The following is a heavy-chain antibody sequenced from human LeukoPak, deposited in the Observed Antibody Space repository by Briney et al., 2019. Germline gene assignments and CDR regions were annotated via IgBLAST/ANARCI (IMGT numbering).Heavy chain of an antibody. CDR3: AKDIYSTSGMDV. CDR1: EFNLDDYA. J-gene: IGHJ6*02. CDR2: INRNSGSI. Sequence: SLRLSCAASEFNLDDYAMHWVRQTPGKGLEWVSGINRNSGSIGYADSVKGRFTISRDNAKNSLYLQMGSLRTEDTALYYCAKDIYSTSGMDVWGQGTSVTVSS. D-gene: IGHD6-6*01. V-gene: IGHV3-9*01.